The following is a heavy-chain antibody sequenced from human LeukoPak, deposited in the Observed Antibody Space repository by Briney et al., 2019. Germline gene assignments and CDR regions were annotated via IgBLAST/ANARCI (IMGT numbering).Heavy chain of an antibody. CDR2: ISYDGSNK. D-gene: IGHD3-9*01. V-gene: IGHV3-30*04. Sequence: GRSLRLSCAASGFTFSSYAMHWVRQAPGKGLEWVAVISYDGSNKYYADSVKGRFTISRDNSKNTLYLQMNSLRAEDTAVYYCARGLRYFDSWGQGTLVTVSS. J-gene: IGHJ4*02. CDR3: ARGLRYFDS. CDR1: GFTFSSYA.